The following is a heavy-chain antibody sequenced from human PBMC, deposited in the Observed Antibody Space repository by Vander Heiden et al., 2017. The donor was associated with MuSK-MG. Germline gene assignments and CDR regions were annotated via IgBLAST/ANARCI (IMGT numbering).Heavy chain of an antibody. Sequence: EVQLVESGGGLVQPGRSLRLSCVASGFTFSSYEMNWVRQAPGKGLEWISYISSSGSTIYYADSVRGRFTISRDNAKKSLYLQMNSLRAEDTAVYDCARDPWFDPWGQGTLVTVS. V-gene: IGHV3-48*03. J-gene: IGHJ5*02. CDR1: GFTFSSYE. CDR3: ARDPWFDP. CDR2: ISSSGSTI.